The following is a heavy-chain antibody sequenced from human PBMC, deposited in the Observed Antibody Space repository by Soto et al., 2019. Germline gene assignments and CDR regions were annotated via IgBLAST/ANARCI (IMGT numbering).Heavy chain of an antibody. J-gene: IGHJ4*02. V-gene: IGHV3-9*01. Sequence: EVQLVESGGGLVQPGRSLRLSCAASGFTFDDYAMHWVRQAPGKGLEWVSGISWNSGSIGYADSVKGRFTISRDNAKNSLYLQMNSLRAEDTALYYCAKGRCSSSWYGVDYWGQGTLVTVSS. CDR3: AKGRCSSSWYGVDY. CDR2: ISWNSGSI. D-gene: IGHD6-13*01. CDR1: GFTFDDYA.